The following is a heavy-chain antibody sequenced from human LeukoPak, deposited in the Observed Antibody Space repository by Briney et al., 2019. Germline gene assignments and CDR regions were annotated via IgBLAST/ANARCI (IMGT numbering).Heavy chain of an antibody. D-gene: IGHD6-19*01. V-gene: IGHV3-21*01. CDR2: ISSSSSYI. CDR1: GFTFSSYS. Sequence: GGSLRLSCAASGFTFSSYSMNWVRQAPGKGLEWVSSISSSSSYIYYADSVKGRFTISRDNAKNSLYLQMNSLRAEDTAVYYCARRGYSSGWYEYYFDYWGQGTLVTVSS. CDR3: ARRGYSSGWYEYYFDY. J-gene: IGHJ4*02.